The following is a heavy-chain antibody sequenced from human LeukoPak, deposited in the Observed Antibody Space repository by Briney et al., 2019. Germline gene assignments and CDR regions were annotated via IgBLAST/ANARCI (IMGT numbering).Heavy chain of an antibody. CDR2: IYPGDSET. CDR3: ARHPRLSMIVVVTPDAFDI. J-gene: IGHJ3*02. D-gene: IGHD3-22*01. V-gene: IGHV5-51*01. CDR1: GYSFTDYW. Sequence: GESLKISCKGSGYSFTDYWIGWVRQMPGKGLGWMGTIYPGDSETRYSPSFQGQVTISADKSISTAYMQWSSLKASDTAMYYCARHPRLSMIVVVTPDAFDIWGQGTLVTVSS.